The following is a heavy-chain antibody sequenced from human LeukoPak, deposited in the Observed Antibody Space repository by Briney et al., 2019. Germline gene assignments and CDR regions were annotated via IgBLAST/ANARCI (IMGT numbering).Heavy chain of an antibody. D-gene: IGHD6-13*01. J-gene: IGHJ4*02. Sequence: GRSLRLSCAASGFTFSSYAMHWVRQAPGKGLEWVAVISYDGSNKYYADSVKGRFTISRGNSKNTLYLQMNSLRAEDTAVYYCARVRERAAAGTPYFDYWGQGTLVTVSS. CDR1: GFTFSSYA. CDR3: ARVRERAAAGTPYFDY. CDR2: ISYDGSNK. V-gene: IGHV3-30-3*01.